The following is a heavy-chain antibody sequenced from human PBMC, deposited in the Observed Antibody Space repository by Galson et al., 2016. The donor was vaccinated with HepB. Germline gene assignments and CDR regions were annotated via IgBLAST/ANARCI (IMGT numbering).Heavy chain of an antibody. V-gene: IGHV3-33*08. CDR1: GFTFSNSG. CDR2: IWYDGSIK. CDR3: ARAPDNLIGHGDWYFDL. D-gene: IGHD1-20*01. Sequence: SLRLSCAASGFTFSNSGMHWVRQAPGKGLEWVAIIWYDGSIKYYADPVRGRFTISRDLSKNTLYLQMDSLRVEDTALYYCARAPDNLIGHGDWYFDLWGRGTLVTVSS. J-gene: IGHJ2*01.